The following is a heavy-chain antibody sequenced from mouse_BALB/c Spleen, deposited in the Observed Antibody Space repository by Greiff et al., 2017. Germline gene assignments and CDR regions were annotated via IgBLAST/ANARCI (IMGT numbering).Heavy chain of an antibody. V-gene: IGHV2-5-1*01. CDR1: GFSLTSYG. J-gene: IGHJ1*03. D-gene: IGHD1-1*01. CDR2: IWRGGST. CDR3: AKEDYGSSYWYFDF. Sequence: QVQLQQSGPSLVQPSQSLSITCTVSGFSLTSYGVHWVRQSPGKGLEWLGVIWRGGSTDYNAAFMSRLSITKDNSKSQVFFKMNSLQADDTAIYYCAKEDYGSSYWYFDFWGRGTTVTVSS.